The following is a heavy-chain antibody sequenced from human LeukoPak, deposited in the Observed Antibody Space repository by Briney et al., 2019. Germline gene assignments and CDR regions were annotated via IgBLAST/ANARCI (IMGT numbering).Heavy chain of an antibody. CDR2: IYYSGST. CDR3: ARGPISYDILTGYYY. D-gene: IGHD3-9*01. Sequence: PSATLSLTCTVSGGSISSYYWSWIRQPPGKGLEWIGYIYYSGSTLCNPSLKSRVTMSLDTSKNQFSLKLTSVTAADTAVYYCARGPISYDILTGYYYWGQGTLVTVSS. J-gene: IGHJ4*02. CDR1: GGSISSYY. V-gene: IGHV4-59*01.